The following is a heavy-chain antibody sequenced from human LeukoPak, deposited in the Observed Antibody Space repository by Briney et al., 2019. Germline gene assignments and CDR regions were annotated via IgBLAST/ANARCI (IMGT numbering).Heavy chain of an antibody. J-gene: IGHJ4*02. CDR1: GFTFSSYE. CDR3: ARVRWGGLYYFDY. CDR2: ISSSSSTI. Sequence: GGSLRLSCAASGFTFSSYEMNWVRQAPGKGLEWVSYISSSSSTIYYADSVKGRFTISRDNAKNSLYLQMNSLRAEDTAVYYCARVRWGGLYYFDYWGQGTLVTVSS. D-gene: IGHD3-16*01. V-gene: IGHV3-48*01.